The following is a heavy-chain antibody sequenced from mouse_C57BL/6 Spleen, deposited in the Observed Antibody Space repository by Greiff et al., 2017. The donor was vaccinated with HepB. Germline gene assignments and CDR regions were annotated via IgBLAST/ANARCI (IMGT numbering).Heavy chain of an antibody. D-gene: IGHD1-1*01. CDR3: ARGDYGSRYYFDY. CDR2: IYPGSGST. Sequence: VQLQQPGAELVKPGASVKMSCKASGYNFTSYWITWVKQRPGQGLEWIGDIYPGSGSTNYNEKFKSKATLTVDTSSSTAYMQLSSLTSEDSAVYYCARGDYGSRYYFDYWGQGTTLTVSS. CDR1: GYNFTSYW. J-gene: IGHJ2*01. V-gene: IGHV1-55*01.